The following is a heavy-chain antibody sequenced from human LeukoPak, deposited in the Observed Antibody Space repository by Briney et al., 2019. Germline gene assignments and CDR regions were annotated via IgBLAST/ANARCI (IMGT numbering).Heavy chain of an antibody. CDR2: ISTGNII. CDR3: ARDRTTYSSSSFDY. Sequence: GGSLRLSCAASGFTFSAYYMTWIRQAPGKGLEWVSYISTGNIIYYADSVKGRFTISRDNAKNSLYLQMSSRRANDTAVYYCARDRTTYSSSSFDYWGQGTLVTVSS. D-gene: IGHD6-6*01. J-gene: IGHJ4*02. CDR1: GFTFSAYY. V-gene: IGHV3-11*01.